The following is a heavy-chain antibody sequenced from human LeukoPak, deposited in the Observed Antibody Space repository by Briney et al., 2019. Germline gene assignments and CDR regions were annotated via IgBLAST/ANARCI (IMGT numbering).Heavy chain of an antibody. CDR2: IYYRGNT. J-gene: IGHJ5*01. CDR3: ARDTSSGDVILDS. Sequence: SETLSLTCTVSGGSISSYYWSWIRQPPGKGLEWIGYIYYRGNTIYNPSLKSRVTISVDTSKNQFSLKLSSVTAADTAVYYCARDTSSGDVILDSWGQGTLVTVSS. V-gene: IGHV4-59*08. CDR1: GGSISSYY. D-gene: IGHD2-21*01.